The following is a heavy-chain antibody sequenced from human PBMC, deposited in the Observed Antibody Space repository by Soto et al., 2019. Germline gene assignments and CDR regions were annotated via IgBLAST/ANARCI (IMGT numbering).Heavy chain of an antibody. D-gene: IGHD2-15*01. V-gene: IGHV4-30-4*01. Sequence: LSLTCSVSGDSISTVDYFLAWIRQPPGQALEYIGYIYKSATTYYNPSFEGRVAISLDTSKSHFSLNVTSVTAADTAVYFCARGRYCLTGRCFPNWFDSWGQGTLVTVSS. CDR3: ARGRYCLTGRCFPNWFDS. CDR2: IYKSATT. J-gene: IGHJ5*01. CDR1: GDSISTVDYF.